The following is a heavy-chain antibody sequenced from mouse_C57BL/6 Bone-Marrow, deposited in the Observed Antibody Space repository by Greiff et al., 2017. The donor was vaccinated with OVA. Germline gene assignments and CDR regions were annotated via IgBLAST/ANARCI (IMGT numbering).Heavy chain of an antibody. CDR3: LVYYGSSPGDG. D-gene: IGHD1-1*01. CDR1: GYTFTSYW. Sequence: VQLQQPGAELVKPGASVKLSCKASGYTFTSYWMHWVKQRPGRGLEWIGSIDPHSGGTKYNEKFKSKATLTVDKPASTAYMPLRSLTSEDSAVYYCLVYYGSSPGDGWGTGTTVTCSS. J-gene: IGHJ1*03. V-gene: IGHV1-72*01. CDR2: IDPHSGGT.